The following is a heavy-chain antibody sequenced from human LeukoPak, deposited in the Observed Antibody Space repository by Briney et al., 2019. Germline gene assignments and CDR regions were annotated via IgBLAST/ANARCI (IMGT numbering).Heavy chain of an antibody. J-gene: IGHJ4*02. CDR1: GFTFSSYS. CDR3: AKGDYYDSSGYDY. Sequence: GGSLRLSCAASGFTFSSYSMNWVRQAPGKGLEWVSSISSSSSYIYYADSVKGRFTISRDNAKNSLYLQMNSLRAEDTAVYYCAKGDYYDSSGYDYWGQGTLVTVSS. V-gene: IGHV3-21*04. D-gene: IGHD3-22*01. CDR2: ISSSSSYI.